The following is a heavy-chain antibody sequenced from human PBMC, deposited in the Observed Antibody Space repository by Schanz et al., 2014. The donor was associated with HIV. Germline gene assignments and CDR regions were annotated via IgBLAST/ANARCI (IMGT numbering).Heavy chain of an antibody. V-gene: IGHV3-23*01. CDR1: GFTFSSYA. J-gene: IGHJ6*02. CDR3: ARGGYTGHYYYGLDV. CDR2: ISGSGDST. Sequence: EVQLLESGGGLVQPGGSLRLSCAASGFTFSSYAKSWVRQAPGKGLGWVSGISGSGDSTYYTDSVKGRFTISRDNSKNTLYLQMNSLRLEDTAVYLCARGGYTGHYYYGLDVWGQGTTVTVSS. D-gene: IGHD1-26*01.